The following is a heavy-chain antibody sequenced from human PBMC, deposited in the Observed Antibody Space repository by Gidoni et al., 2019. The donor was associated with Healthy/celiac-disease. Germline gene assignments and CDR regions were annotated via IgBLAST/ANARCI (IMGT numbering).Heavy chain of an antibody. CDR3: ARDDYGAPHRYMVRGAYYYYYGMDV. Sequence: VAVISYDGSNKYYADSVKGRFTISRDNSKNTLYLQMNSLRAEDTAVYYCARDDYGAPHRYMVRGAYYYYYGMDVWGQGTTVTVSS. V-gene: IGHV3-30*01. CDR2: ISYDGSNK. D-gene: IGHD3-10*01. J-gene: IGHJ6*02.